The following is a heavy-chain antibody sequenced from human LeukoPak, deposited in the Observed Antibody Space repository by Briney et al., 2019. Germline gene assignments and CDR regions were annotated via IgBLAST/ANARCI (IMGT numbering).Heavy chain of an antibody. Sequence: ASVKVSCKASGGTFSSYAISWVRQAPGQGLEWMGGIIPIFGTANYAQKFQGRVTITTGESTSTAYMELSSLRSEDTAVYYCARSQGIVVVPAASYYYMDVWGKGTTVTVSS. CDR2: IIPIFGTA. CDR1: GGTFSSYA. V-gene: IGHV1-69*05. D-gene: IGHD2-2*01. J-gene: IGHJ6*03. CDR3: ARSQGIVVVPAASYYYMDV.